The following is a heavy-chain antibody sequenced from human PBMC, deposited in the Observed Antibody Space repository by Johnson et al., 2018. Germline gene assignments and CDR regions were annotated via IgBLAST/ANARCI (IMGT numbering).Heavy chain of an antibody. Sequence: QLLESGGGVVQPGRSLRLSCAASGFTFSSYGMHWVRQAPGKGLEWVAVIWYDGSNKYYADSVKGRFTISRDNAKNSLYLQMNSLRAEETAVYYCARIYCTNGVCYTPLDAFDIWGQGTTVTVSS. V-gene: IGHV3-33*03. J-gene: IGHJ3*02. CDR3: ARIYCTNGVCYTPLDAFDI. CDR2: IWYDGSNK. D-gene: IGHD2-8*01. CDR1: GFTFSSYG.